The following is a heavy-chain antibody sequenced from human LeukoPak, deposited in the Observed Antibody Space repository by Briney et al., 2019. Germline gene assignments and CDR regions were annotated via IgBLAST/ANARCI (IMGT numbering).Heavy chain of an antibody. Sequence: GASVKVSCKASGYTFTSYAMNWVRQAPGQGLEWMGWINTNTGNPTYAQGFTGRFVFSLDTSVSTAYLQISSLKAEDTAVYYCARRQTHNYDILTGPFDYWGQGTLATVSS. CDR1: GYTFTSYA. CDR2: INTNTGNP. D-gene: IGHD3-9*01. J-gene: IGHJ4*02. V-gene: IGHV7-4-1*02. CDR3: ARRQTHNYDILTGPFDY.